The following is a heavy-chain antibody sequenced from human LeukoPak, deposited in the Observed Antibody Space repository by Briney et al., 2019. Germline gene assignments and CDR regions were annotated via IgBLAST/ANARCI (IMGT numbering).Heavy chain of an antibody. D-gene: IGHD6-13*01. J-gene: IGHJ6*03. CDR1: GGSISSYY. V-gene: IGHV4-4*07. CDR3: AGATHDSSMSPYYMDV. Sequence: SETLSLTCTVSGGSISSYYWSWIRQPAGKGLEWIGRIYTSGSTNYNPSLKSRVTISVDKSKNQFSLKLSSVTAADTAVYYCAGATHDSSMSPYYMDVWGKGTTVTVSS. CDR2: IYTSGST.